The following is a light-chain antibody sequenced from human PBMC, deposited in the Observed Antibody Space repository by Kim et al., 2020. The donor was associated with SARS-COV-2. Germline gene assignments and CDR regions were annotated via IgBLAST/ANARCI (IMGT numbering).Light chain of an antibody. CDR2: GVS. J-gene: IGKJ1*01. CDR1: QNVNTN. Sequence: EIVMTQSPETLSVSPGDRATLSCRASQNVNTNLAWYQHKPGQAPSLLIYGVSTRATGIPARFSGSGSGTEFTLTINSLQSEDFAVYYCQQSNTWPRTFGQGTKVDIK. CDR3: QQSNTWPRT. V-gene: IGKV3-15*01.